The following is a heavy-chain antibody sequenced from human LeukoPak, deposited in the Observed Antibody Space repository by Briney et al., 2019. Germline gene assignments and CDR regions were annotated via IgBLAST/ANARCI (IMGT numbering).Heavy chain of an antibody. CDR3: ARDPYYGSGGSFDY. J-gene: IGHJ4*02. V-gene: IGHV3-30*04. CDR2: ISYDGSNK. Sequence: PGRSLRLSCAASGFTFSSYAMHWVRQAPGKGLEWVAVISYDGSNKYYADSVKGRFTISRDNSKNTLYLQMNSLRAEDTAVHYCARDPYYGSGGSFDYWGQGTLVTVSS. CDR1: GFTFSSYA. D-gene: IGHD3-10*01.